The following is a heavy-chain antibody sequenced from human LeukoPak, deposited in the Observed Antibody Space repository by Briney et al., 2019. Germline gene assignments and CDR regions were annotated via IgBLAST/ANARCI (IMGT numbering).Heavy chain of an antibody. CDR1: GYTFTGHY. D-gene: IGHD4-17*01. J-gene: IGHJ4*02. V-gene: IGHV1-2*02. Sequence: GASVKVSCKASGYTFTGHYMHWVRQAPGQGLEWMGWIYPNSGGTNYAQKFQGRVTMARDTSISTAYMELSRLRSDDTAVYYCARVVGYGDYPFDYWGQGTLVTASS. CDR3: ARVVGYGDYPFDY. CDR2: IYPNSGGT.